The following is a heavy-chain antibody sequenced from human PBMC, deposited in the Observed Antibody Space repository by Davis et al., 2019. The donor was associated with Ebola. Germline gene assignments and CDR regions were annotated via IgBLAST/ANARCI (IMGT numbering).Heavy chain of an antibody. CDR2: INPSGGST. D-gene: IGHD5-24*01. Sequence: AASVKVSCKASGYTFTNYGITWVRQAPGQGLEWMGIINPSGGSTSYAQKFQGRVTMTRDTSTSTVYMELSSLRSEDTAVYYCARDRRWLQPQYYYYYGMDVWGQGTTVTVSS. CDR3: ARDRRWLQPQYYYYYGMDV. CDR1: GYTFTNYG. J-gene: IGHJ6*02. V-gene: IGHV1-46*01.